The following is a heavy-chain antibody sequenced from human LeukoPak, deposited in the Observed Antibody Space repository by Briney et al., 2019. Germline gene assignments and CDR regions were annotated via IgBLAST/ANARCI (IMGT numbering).Heavy chain of an antibody. CDR2: IRYDGSNK. Sequence: GGALRLSCAASGFTFSSYGMHWVRQAPGKGLEWVAFIRYDGSNKYYADSVKGRFTISRDNSKHTLYLQMNSLRAEDTAVYYCERGATTHFDYWGQGTLVTVSS. V-gene: IGHV3-30*02. CDR3: ERGATTHFDY. D-gene: IGHD1-26*01. J-gene: IGHJ4*02. CDR1: GFTFSSYG.